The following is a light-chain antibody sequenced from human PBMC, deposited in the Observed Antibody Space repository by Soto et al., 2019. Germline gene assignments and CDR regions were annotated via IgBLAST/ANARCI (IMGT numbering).Light chain of an antibody. CDR3: QQCGSSST. V-gene: IGKV3-20*01. Sequence: THSPYTLSVSLLERATLSFRASQSLRSSLAWYQQKPGQAPRLLIYDASMRATGIPDRFSGSGSGTDFTLTISRLEPEDFAVYYCQQCGSSSTFGQGTRLEIK. CDR2: DAS. J-gene: IGKJ5*01. CDR1: QSLRSS.